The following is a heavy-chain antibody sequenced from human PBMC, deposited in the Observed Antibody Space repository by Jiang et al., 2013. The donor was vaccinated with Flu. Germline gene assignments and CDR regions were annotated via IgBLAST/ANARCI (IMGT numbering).Heavy chain of an antibody. CDR1: GGTFSSYA. D-gene: IGHD4-11*01. Sequence: SGAEVKKPGSSVKVSCKASGGTFSSYAISWVRQAPGQGLEWMGRIIPILGIANYAQKFQGRVTITADKSTSTAYMELSSLRSEDTAVYYCATPGGLHKEHYFDYWGQGTLVTVSS. CDR3: ATPGGLHKEHYFDY. V-gene: IGHV1-69*04. J-gene: IGHJ4*02. CDR2: IIPILGIA.